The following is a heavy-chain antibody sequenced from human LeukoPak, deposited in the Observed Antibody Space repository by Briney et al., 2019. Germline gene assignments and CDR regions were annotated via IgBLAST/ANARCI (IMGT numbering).Heavy chain of an antibody. CDR3: ARGHSGSSFDY. V-gene: IGHV3-74*01. D-gene: IGHD1-26*01. CDR1: GFTFSSYW. CDR2: INSDGSST. Sequence: GGSLRLSCAASGFTFSSYWMHWVRQAPGKGLVWVSRINSDGSSTSYADSVKGRFTISRDNAKNTLYLQMNGLRAEDTAVYYCARGHSGSSFDYWGQGTLVTVSS. J-gene: IGHJ4*02.